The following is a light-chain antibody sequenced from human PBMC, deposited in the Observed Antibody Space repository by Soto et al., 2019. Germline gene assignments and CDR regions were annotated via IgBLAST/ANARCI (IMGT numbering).Light chain of an antibody. J-gene: IGKJ1*01. CDR3: QQYLITPWT. Sequence: EIVLTQSPGTLSLSPGERATLSCRASQSVSSSFLAWYQQKPGQAPRLLIYGASNRATGIPDRFSGSGSGTDFTLTISRLEPEDFAVYYCQQYLITPWTFGQGTKVEIK. CDR1: QSVSSSF. V-gene: IGKV3-20*01. CDR2: GAS.